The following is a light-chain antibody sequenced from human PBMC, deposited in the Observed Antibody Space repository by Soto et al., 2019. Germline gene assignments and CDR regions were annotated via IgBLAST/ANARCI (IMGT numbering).Light chain of an antibody. J-gene: IGLJ1*01. CDR1: SSDVGGYNF. CDR3: SSFKGTNSFV. CDR2: EVS. Sequence: QSALTQPRSVSGSPGQSVTISCTGTSSDVGGYNFVSWYQQHPGKAPKVMIFEVSNRPSGVSNRFSGSKSGNTASLTVSGLQADDEANYYCSSFKGTNSFVFGTGTKVTVL. V-gene: IGLV2-8*01.